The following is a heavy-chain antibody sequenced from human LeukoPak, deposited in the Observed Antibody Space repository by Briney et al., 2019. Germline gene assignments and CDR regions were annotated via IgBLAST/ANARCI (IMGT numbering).Heavy chain of an antibody. CDR1: GGSISSYY. Sequence: SETLSLTCTVSGGSISSYYWSWIRQPPGKGLEWIGYIYYSGSTNYNPSLKSRVTISVDTSKNQFSLKLNSVTTADTAVYYCTRGAGWLIDYWGQGILVTVSS. CDR2: IYYSGST. CDR3: TRGAGWLIDY. D-gene: IGHD3-16*01. J-gene: IGHJ4*02. V-gene: IGHV4-59*01.